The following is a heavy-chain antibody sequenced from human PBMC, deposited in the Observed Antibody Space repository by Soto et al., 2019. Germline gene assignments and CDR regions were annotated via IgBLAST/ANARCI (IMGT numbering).Heavy chain of an antibody. V-gene: IGHV3-30-3*01. Sequence: VQLVESGGGVVQPGRSLRLSCAASGFTFSSYAMHWVRQAPGKGLEWVAVISYDGSNKYYADSVKGRFTISRDNSKNTLYLQMNSLRAEDTAVYYCARDRRPMTRTYGMDVWGQGTTVTVSS. CDR2: ISYDGSNK. CDR3: ARDRRPMTRTYGMDV. CDR1: GFTFSSYA. J-gene: IGHJ6*02. D-gene: IGHD3-22*01.